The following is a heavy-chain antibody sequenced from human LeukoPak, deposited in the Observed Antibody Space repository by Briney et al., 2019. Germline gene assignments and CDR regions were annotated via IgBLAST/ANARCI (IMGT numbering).Heavy chain of an antibody. V-gene: IGHV1-2*02. J-gene: IGHJ5*02. Sequence: ASVKVSCKASGYTFTCYYMHWVRQAPGQGLEWMGWINPNSGGTNYAQKFQGRVTMTRDTSISTAYMELSRLRSDDTAVYYCARGSRRIAAAGTVWFDPWGQGTLVTVSS. CDR3: ARGSRRIAAAGTVWFDP. CDR2: INPNSGGT. D-gene: IGHD6-13*01. CDR1: GYTFTCYY.